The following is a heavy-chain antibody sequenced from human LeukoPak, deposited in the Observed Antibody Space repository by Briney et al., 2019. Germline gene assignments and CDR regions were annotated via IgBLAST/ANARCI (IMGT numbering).Heavy chain of an antibody. CDR1: GFTFSSYS. CDR3: ASFGRIAVAGGLPY. V-gene: IGHV3-21*01. J-gene: IGHJ4*02. CDR2: ISSSSSYI. D-gene: IGHD6-19*01. Sequence: PGGSLRLSCAASGFTFSSYSMNWARQAPGKGLEWVSSISSSSSYIYYADSVKGRFTISRDNAKNSLYLQMNSLRAEDTAVYYCASFGRIAVAGGLPYWGQGTLVTVSS.